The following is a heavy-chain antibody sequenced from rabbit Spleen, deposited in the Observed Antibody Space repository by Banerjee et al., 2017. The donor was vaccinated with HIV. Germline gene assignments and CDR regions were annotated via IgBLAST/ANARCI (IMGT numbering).Heavy chain of an antibody. CDR1: GFDFSSYY. V-gene: IGHV1S7*01. D-gene: IGHD4-1*01. J-gene: IGHJ4*01. CDR2: IDPVFGIT. Sequence: QLVESGGGLVQPGGSLTLSCKASGFDFSSYYMNWVRQAPGKGLEWIGYIDPVFGITNYANSVKGRFTISRDNTQKTLYLQLNSLTAADTATYFCVREVAVKFNLWGQGTLVTVS. CDR3: VREVAVKFNL.